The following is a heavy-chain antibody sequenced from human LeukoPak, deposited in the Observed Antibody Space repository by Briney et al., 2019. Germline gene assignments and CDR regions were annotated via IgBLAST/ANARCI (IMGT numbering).Heavy chain of an antibody. CDR3: ARGPREYYDSSGYYLDYYYGMDV. CDR2: INHSGST. D-gene: IGHD3-22*01. Sequence: SETLSLTCAVYGGSFSGYYWSWIRQPPGKGLEWIGEINHSGSTNYNPSLKSRVTISVDTSKNQFSLKLSSVTAADTAVYYCARGPREYYDSSGYYLDYYYGMDVWGQGTTVTVSS. V-gene: IGHV4-34*01. J-gene: IGHJ6*02. CDR1: GGSFSGYY.